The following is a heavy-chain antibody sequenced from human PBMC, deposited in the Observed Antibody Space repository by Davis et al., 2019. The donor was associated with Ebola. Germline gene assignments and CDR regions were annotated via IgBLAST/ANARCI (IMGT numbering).Heavy chain of an antibody. CDR2: IYYSGST. CDR1: GGSISSYY. D-gene: IGHD2-15*01. CDR3: ARSYCSGGSCYSP. J-gene: IGHJ5*02. V-gene: IGHV4-59*06. Sequence: SETLSLTCTVSGGSISSYYWSWIRQPPGKGLEWIGYIYYSGSTYYNPSLKSRVTISVDTSKNQFSLQLNSVTPGDTAVYYCARSYCSGGSCYSPWGQGTLVTVSS.